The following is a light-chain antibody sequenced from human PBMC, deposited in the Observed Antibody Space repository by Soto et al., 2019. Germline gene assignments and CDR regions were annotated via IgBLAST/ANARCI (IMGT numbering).Light chain of an antibody. CDR1: QSIRYY. Sequence: DIQRTQSPPTLSASVGDRVNITCRASQSIRYYLAWYQQMPGKAPKLLIYGASSLQSGVPSRFSGSGSGTEFTLTVSSLQPDDFATYFCQHHNSYSQTFGQGTKVEIK. J-gene: IGKJ1*01. CDR2: GAS. V-gene: IGKV1-5*01. CDR3: QHHNSYSQT.